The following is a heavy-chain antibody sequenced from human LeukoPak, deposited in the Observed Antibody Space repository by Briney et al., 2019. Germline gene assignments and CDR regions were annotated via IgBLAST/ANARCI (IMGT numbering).Heavy chain of an antibody. J-gene: IGHJ4*02. CDR2: ISGSGGST. D-gene: IGHD6-19*01. V-gene: IGHV3-23*01. CDR1: GFTFSSYA. CDR3: AKGMKAVAGTAWDY. Sequence: GGSLRLSCAASGFTFSSYAMSWVRQAPGKGLEWVSAISGSGGSTYYADSVKGRFTISRDNSKNTLYLQMNSLRAEDTAVCYCAKGMKAVAGTAWDYWGQGTLVTVSS.